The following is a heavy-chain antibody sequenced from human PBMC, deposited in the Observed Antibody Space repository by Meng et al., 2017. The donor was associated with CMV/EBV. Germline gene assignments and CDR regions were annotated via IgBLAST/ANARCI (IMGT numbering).Heavy chain of an antibody. CDR1: GYTFTSYG. D-gene: IGHD2-2*01. J-gene: IGHJ5*02. Sequence: ASAQVSCKASGYTFTSYGISWLRQAPGHGLEWMGWISAYNGNKNYAQKLQGRVTMTTDTSTSTAYMELRSLRSDDTAVYYCALVLGYCSSTSCENWFDPWGQGTLVTVSS. V-gene: IGHV1-18*01. CDR2: ISAYNGNK. CDR3: ALVLGYCSSTSCENWFDP.